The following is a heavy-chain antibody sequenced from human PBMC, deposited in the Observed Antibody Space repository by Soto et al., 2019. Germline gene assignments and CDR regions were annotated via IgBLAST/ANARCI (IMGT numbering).Heavy chain of an antibody. Sequence: QVQLQESGPGLVKPSETLSLTCTVSGGSISGYYWSWIRQPPGKGLEWIGYMYNTGSTVYNPSFKRRVTLSVDTSKTQFSRKLNSVTAADTAVYYCARDLWCHCGTDCYPLDVWGQGTTVTVSS. CDR2: MYNTGST. CDR1: GGSISGYY. D-gene: IGHD2-21*02. CDR3: ARDLWCHCGTDCYPLDV. V-gene: IGHV4-59*01. J-gene: IGHJ6*02.